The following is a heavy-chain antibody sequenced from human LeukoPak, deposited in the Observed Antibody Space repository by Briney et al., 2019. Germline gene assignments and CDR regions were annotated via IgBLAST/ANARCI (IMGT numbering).Heavy chain of an antibody. J-gene: IGHJ4*02. CDR3: ARGRPRYYDFWSGYSDY. V-gene: IGHV4-59*01. Sequence: SETLSLTCTVSGGSTSVYYWSWIWKPPRQGLDLIGLIYYSGSTNYNPSLKSRVTISLDTSKNQFSLKLSSLTAADTAVYYCARGRPRYYDFWSGYSDYWGQGTLVTVSS. CDR2: IYYSGST. D-gene: IGHD3-3*01. CDR1: GGSTSVYY.